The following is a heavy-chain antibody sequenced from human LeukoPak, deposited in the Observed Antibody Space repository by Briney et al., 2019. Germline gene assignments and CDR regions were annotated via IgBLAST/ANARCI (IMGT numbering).Heavy chain of an antibody. CDR1: GGSFSGFH. Sequence: SETLALTFAVYGGSFSGFHWSWIRQAPRKGLEWIWEINHGGSTNYNPSLKSRVTISVDTSKNQFSLRLSSVTAADTAVYYCARVLEGSSGQHWYFDLWGRGTLVTVSS. D-gene: IGHD6-19*01. J-gene: IGHJ2*01. CDR2: INHGGST. CDR3: ARVLEGSSGQHWYFDL. V-gene: IGHV4-34*01.